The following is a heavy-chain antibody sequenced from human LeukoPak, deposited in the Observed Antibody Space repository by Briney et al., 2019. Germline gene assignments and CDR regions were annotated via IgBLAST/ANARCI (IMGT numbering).Heavy chain of an antibody. CDR3: ARRNDILTWDWFDP. CDR2: INHSGST. CDR1: GGSFSGYY. D-gene: IGHD3-9*01. Sequence: SETLSLTCAVYGGSFSGYYWSWLRQPPGKGLEWIGEINHSGSTNYNPSLKSRVTISVDTSKNQFSLKLSSVTAADTAVYYCARRNDILTWDWFDPWGQGTLVTVSS. J-gene: IGHJ5*02. V-gene: IGHV4-34*01.